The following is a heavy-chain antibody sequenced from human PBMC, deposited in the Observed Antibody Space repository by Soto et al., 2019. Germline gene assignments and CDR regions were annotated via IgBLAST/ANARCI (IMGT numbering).Heavy chain of an antibody. D-gene: IGHD3-22*01. V-gene: IGHV3-11*01. Sequence: GGSLRLSCAASGFTFSDYYMSWIRQAPGKGLEWVSYISSSGSTIYYADSVKGRFTISRDNAKNSLYLQMNSLRAEDTAVYYCARGRQYYYDSSGPGPFDIWGQGTMVTVSS. CDR1: GFTFSDYY. J-gene: IGHJ3*02. CDR3: ARGRQYYYDSSGPGPFDI. CDR2: ISSSGSTI.